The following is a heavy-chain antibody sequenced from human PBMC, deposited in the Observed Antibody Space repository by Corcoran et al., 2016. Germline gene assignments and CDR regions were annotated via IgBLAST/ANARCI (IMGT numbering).Heavy chain of an antibody. CDR1: GFSLSTTGVG. Sequence: QITLKESGPTLVKPTQTLTLTCTFSGFSLSTTGVGVGWIRQPPGKALEWLALIYWDDDKRYSPSLKRRLTITKDTSKNQVALTMTNMDPVDTAKDVCAHRHDDYVGGSYRYNEYYFDYWGQGTLVTVSS. CDR3: AHRHDDYVGGSYRYNEYYFDY. D-gene: IGHD3-16*02. CDR2: IYWDDDK. J-gene: IGHJ4*02. V-gene: IGHV2-5*02.